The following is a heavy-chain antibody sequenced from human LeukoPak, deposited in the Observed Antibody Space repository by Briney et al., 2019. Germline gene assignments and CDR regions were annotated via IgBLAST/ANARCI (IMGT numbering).Heavy chain of an antibody. D-gene: IGHD3-10*01. CDR2: INPNSGGT. Sequence: ASVKVSCTASGYTFTGYQMHWVRQAPGQGLEWMGWINPNSGGTKYAQKFQGRVTMTGDTSISTAYMELSSLRSDDTAVYYCARDYYGSGSYSTDYWGQGTLVTVSS. V-gene: IGHV1-2*02. J-gene: IGHJ4*02. CDR3: ARDYYGSGSYSTDY. CDR1: GYTFTGYQ.